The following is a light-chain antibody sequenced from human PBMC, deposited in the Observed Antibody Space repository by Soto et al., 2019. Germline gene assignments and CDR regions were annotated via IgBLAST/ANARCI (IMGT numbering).Light chain of an antibody. CDR1: QSVSSN. Sequence: EIVMTKSPVTLSVSPGERATVSCRASQSVSSNLAWYQQRPGQAPRLLMYGASTRATGIPARFSGSGSGTEFTLTISSLQSEDFAVYYCQQYNKWPLFTFGPGTRVDMK. CDR3: QQYNKWPLFT. J-gene: IGKJ3*01. V-gene: IGKV3-15*01. CDR2: GAS.